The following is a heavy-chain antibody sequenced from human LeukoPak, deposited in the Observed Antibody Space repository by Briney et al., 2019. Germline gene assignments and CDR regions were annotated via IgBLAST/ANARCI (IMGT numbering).Heavy chain of an antibody. D-gene: IGHD3-22*01. CDR2: IRGDGSVK. CDR1: GFIFSKYW. J-gene: IGHJ3*02. CDR3: SRDANYYDSSRHYFDAFDI. V-gene: IGHV3-7*01. Sequence: GESLRLSCAASGFIFSKYWMTWVRQAPGKGLEWVANIRGDGSVKYFLDSVKGRFTISRDNAKNSLSLEMSNLRAEDTAVYYCSRDANYYDSSRHYFDAFDIWGQGTMVTVSS.